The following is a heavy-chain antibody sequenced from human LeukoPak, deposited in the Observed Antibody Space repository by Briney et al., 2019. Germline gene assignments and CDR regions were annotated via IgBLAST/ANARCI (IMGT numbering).Heavy chain of an antibody. CDR2: ISSSSSYI. J-gene: IGHJ3*02. Sequence: GGSLRLSCAASGFTFSNAWMSWVRQAPGKGLEWVSSISSSSSYIYYADSVKGRFTISRDNAKNSPYLQMNSLRAEDTAVYYCARDLFGSQAVADTNDAFDIWGQGTMATVSS. V-gene: IGHV3-21*01. CDR1: GFTFSNAW. D-gene: IGHD6-19*01. CDR3: ARDLFGSQAVADTNDAFDI.